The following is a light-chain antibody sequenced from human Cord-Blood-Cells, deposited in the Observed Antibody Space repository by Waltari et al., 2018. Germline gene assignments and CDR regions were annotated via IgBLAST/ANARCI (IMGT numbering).Light chain of an antibody. CDR2: DAS. V-gene: IGKV1-33*01. CDR3: QQYDSTPLT. Sequence: DIQMTQSPSSLSASVGDRVTITCQASQDISSYLNWYQQKPGKAPKLLIYDASNLETGVPSRFSGSGSGTDFTLTISSLQPEDIATYYCQQYDSTPLTFGEGTRVEIK. J-gene: IGKJ5*01. CDR1: QDISSY.